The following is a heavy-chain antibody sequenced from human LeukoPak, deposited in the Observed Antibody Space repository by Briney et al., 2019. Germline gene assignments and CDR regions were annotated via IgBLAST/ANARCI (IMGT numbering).Heavy chain of an antibody. CDR2: ISSSSSYI. CDR3: ARDWNYYGSGTSSGLDP. D-gene: IGHD3-10*01. J-gene: IGHJ5*02. V-gene: IGHV3-21*01. CDR1: GFTFSSYS. Sequence: PGGSLRLSCAASGFTFSSYSMNWVRQAPGKGLEWVSSISSSSSYIYYADSVKGRFTISRDNAKNSLYLQMNSLRAEDTAVYYCARDWNYYGSGTSSGLDPWGQGTLVTVSS.